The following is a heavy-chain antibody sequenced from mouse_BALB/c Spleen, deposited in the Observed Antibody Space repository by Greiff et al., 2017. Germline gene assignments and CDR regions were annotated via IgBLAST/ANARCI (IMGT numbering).Heavy chain of an antibody. Sequence: EVQLVESGGGLVQPGGSLKLSCAASGFTFSSYGMSWVRQTPDKRLELVATINSNGGSTYYPDSVKGRFTISRDNAKNTLYLQMSSLKSEDTAMYDCARAIITTATWFAYWGQGTLVTVSA. V-gene: IGHV5-6-3*01. D-gene: IGHD1-2*01. CDR3: ARAIITTATWFAY. CDR2: INSNGGST. J-gene: IGHJ3*01. CDR1: GFTFSSYG.